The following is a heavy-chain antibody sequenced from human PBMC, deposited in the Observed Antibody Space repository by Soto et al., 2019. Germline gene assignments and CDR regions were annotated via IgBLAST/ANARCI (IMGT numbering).Heavy chain of an antibody. CDR2: MNEDGNQK. V-gene: IGHV3-7*04. Sequence: GGSLRLSCAASGFSFSHYWMAWARQAPGKRPEWVANMNEDGNQKYYVDSVKGRFAISRDNAKNSLYLQMNSLRVDDTAVYYCARELLSRYGASIRNVIDFWGPAIMVT. J-gene: IGHJ3*01. CDR1: GFSFSHYW. CDR3: ARELLSRYGASIRNVIDF. D-gene: IGHD5-12*01.